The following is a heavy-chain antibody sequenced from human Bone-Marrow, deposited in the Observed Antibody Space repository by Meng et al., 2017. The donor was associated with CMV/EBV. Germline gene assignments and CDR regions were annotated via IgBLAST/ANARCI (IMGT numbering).Heavy chain of an antibody. Sequence: GESLKISCAASGFTFSSYAMHWVRQAPGKGLEWVAVISYDGSNKYYADSVKGRFTISRDNSKNTLYLQMNSLRAEDTAVYYWARGYSKGLFGGMDVWGQGTTVTVSS. J-gene: IGHJ6*01. D-gene: IGHD4-11*01. CDR2: ISYDGSNK. CDR3: ARGYSKGLFGGMDV. V-gene: IGHV3-30*04. CDR1: GFTFSSYA.